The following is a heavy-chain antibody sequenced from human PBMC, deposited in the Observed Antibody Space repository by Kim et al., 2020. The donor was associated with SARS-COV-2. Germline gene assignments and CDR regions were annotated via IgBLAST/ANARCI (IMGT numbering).Heavy chain of an antibody. Sequence: NYNPSLKSRVTISVDTSKNQFFLKLSSVTAADTAVYYCGRESSAAGTVDYWGQGTLVTVSS. D-gene: IGHD6-13*01. V-gene: IGHV4-59*01. J-gene: IGHJ4*02. CDR3: GRESSAAGTVDY.